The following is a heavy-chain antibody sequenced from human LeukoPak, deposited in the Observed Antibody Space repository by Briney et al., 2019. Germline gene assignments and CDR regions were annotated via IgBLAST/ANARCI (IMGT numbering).Heavy chain of an antibody. J-gene: IGHJ4*02. V-gene: IGHV4-59*01. D-gene: IGHD2/OR15-2a*01. CDR2: IYYSGST. CDR3: ARDLGSSFDY. Sequence: SETLSLTCTVSGGTISSYYWSWIRQPPGKGLEWIGYIYYSGSTNYNPSLKSRVTISVDTSKNQFSLKLSSVTAADTAVYYCARDLGSSFDYWGQGTLVTVSS. CDR1: GGTISSYY.